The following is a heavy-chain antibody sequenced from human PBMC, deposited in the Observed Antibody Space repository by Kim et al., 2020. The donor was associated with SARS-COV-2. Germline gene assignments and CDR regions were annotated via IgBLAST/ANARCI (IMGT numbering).Heavy chain of an antibody. CDR3: ARDLHYGDYWSVAWVY. Sequence: GGSLKLSCAASGFTFSSYGMHWVRQAPGKGLEWVAVISYDGSNKYYADSVKGRFTISRDNSKNTLYLQRNSLSAEDTAVYYCARDLHYGDYWSVAWVYWGQGTLVTVSS. CDR2: ISYDGSNK. CDR1: GFTFSSYG. V-gene: IGHV3-33*05. D-gene: IGHD4-17*01. J-gene: IGHJ4*02.